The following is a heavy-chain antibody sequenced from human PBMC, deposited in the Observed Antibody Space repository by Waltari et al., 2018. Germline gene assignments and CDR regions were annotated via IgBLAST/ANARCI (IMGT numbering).Heavy chain of an antibody. J-gene: IGHJ6*02. Sequence: EMQLVESGGGWVQPGRSLTLSCEASGFSFEDYSLPWFREPPGKGLEWVAGISWSSETVGYADSVKGRFSVSRDNAKNSLYLQMDSLRPEDAALYFCAKDLAEDYNGVAAYYGMDVWGQGTTVIVS. D-gene: IGHD2-8*01. CDR3: AKDLAEDYNGVAAYYGMDV. CDR2: ISWSSETV. V-gene: IGHV3-9*01. CDR1: GFSFEDYS.